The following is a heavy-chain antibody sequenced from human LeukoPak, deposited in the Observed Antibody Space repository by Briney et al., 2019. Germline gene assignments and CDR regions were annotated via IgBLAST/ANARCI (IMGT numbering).Heavy chain of an antibody. V-gene: IGHV3-23*01. D-gene: IGHD2-2*02. CDR1: GFTFSSYA. J-gene: IGHJ4*02. Sequence: GGSLRLSCAASGFTFSSYAMSWVRQAPGKGLEWVSAISGSGGSTYYADSVKGRFTISRDNSKNTLYLQMNSLRAEDTAVYYCAKDVTPVVPAAIPRFDHWGQGTLVAVSS. CDR2: ISGSGGST. CDR3: AKDVTPVVPAAIPRFDH.